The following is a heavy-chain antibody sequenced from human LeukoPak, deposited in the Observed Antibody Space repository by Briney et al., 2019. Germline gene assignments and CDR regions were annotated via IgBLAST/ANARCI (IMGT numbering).Heavy chain of an antibody. CDR2: IYYSVST. D-gene: IGHD3-16*01. CDR1: GGSISSYY. Sequence: SETLSLTCSVSGGSISSYYCSWIRQPPGKGLEWIGYIYYSVSTTYNPPLKSRVTISVDTSKNHFSLKQSSLTAAATAAIYCARPRGGYDAFDICGQGTMVTVSS. V-gene: IGHV4-59*12. J-gene: IGHJ3*02. CDR3: ARPRGGYDAFDI.